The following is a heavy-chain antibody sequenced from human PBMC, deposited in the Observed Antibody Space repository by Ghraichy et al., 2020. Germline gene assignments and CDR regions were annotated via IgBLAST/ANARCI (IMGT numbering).Heavy chain of an antibody. CDR1: GFIFSGYW. CDR2: IKKDGSEK. Sequence: GGSLRLSCAASGFIFSGYWISWVRQAPGKGPEWVANIKKDGSEKYYVDSVKGRFTISRDNAKNSLYLQMNSLRAEDTTVYYCARDLGSGWYFDYWGQGTLVTVSS. V-gene: IGHV3-7*01. J-gene: IGHJ4*02. D-gene: IGHD6-19*01. CDR3: ARDLGSGWYFDY.